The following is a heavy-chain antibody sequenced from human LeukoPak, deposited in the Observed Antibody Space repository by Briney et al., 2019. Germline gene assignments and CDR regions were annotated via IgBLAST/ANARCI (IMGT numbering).Heavy chain of an antibody. V-gene: IGHV4-31*03. CDR1: GASFSSGDQY. Sequence: PSETLSLTCTVSGASFSSGDQYWNWIRQSPGKGLEWIGSIHPSGTLYNNPSLESRVTMSMDTSKNQFSLNLNSVIAADTAVYFCSRGLDSRKLGYWGQGTLVTVSS. J-gene: IGHJ4*02. D-gene: IGHD3-22*01. CDR2: IHPSGTL. CDR3: SRGLDSRKLGY.